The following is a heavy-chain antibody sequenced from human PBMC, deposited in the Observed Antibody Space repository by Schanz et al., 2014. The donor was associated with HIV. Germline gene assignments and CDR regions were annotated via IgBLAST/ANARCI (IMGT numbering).Heavy chain of an antibody. V-gene: IGHV1-18*01. CDR1: GDTFSSYS. CDR2: INPYNGNT. D-gene: IGHD3-3*01. CDR3: ARERRDFTFWSGYYRGGYYFDY. J-gene: IGHJ4*02. Sequence: QVQLVQSGAEVKKPGSSVKVSCKASGDTFSSYSISWLRQAPGQGPEWMGWINPYNGNTNSAQKFQGRVTMTTDTSTSTAYMELRSLRSDDSAVYFCARERRDFTFWSGYYRGGYYFDYWGQGALVTVSS.